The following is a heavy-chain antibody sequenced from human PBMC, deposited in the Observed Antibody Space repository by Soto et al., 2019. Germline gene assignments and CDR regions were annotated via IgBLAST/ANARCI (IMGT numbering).Heavy chain of an antibody. CDR2: IKQDGSEK. Sequence: EVQLVESGGGLVQPGGSLRLSCAASGFTFSSYRMSWVRQAPGKGLEWVANIKQDGSEKYYVDSVKGRFTISRDNAKNSLYLQMNSLRAEDTAVYYCARAPKTGATRLDYWGQGTLVTVSS. D-gene: IGHD2-8*02. V-gene: IGHV3-7*01. J-gene: IGHJ4*02. CDR3: ARAPKTGATRLDY. CDR1: GFTFSSYR.